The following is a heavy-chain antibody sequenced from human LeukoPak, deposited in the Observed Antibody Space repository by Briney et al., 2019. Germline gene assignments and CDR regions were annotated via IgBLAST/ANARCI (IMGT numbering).Heavy chain of an antibody. V-gene: IGHV4-34*01. CDR3: AIARRYFGIL. Sequence: SETLSLTGAVYGGSFSGYYWSWIRQPPGKGLEWIGEINHSGSTNYNPSLKSRVTISVDTSKNQFSLKLSSVTAADTAVYYCAIARRYFGILWGQGTLVTVSS. D-gene: IGHD3-9*01. CDR1: GGSFSGYY. J-gene: IGHJ4*02. CDR2: INHSGST.